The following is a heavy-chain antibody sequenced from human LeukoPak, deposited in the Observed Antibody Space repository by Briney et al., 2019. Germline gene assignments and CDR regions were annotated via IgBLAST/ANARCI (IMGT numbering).Heavy chain of an antibody. J-gene: IGHJ4*02. CDR2: INPNSGGT. Sequence: GASVKVSCKASGYTFTGYYMHWVRQAPGQGLEWMGWINPNSGGTNYAQKFRGRVTMTRDTSISTAYMELSRLRSDDTAVYYCARSGRRWFGELFWYWGQGTLVTVSS. D-gene: IGHD3-10*01. CDR1: GYTFTGYY. V-gene: IGHV1-2*02. CDR3: ARSGRRWFGELFWY.